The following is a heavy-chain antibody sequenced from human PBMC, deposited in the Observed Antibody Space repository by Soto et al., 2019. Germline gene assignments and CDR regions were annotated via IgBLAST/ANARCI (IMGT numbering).Heavy chain of an antibody. Sequence: QVQLVESGGGVVQPGRSLRLSCAASGFTFSSYAMHWVRQAPGKGLEWVAVISYDGSNKYYADSVKGRFTISRDNSKNTLYLQMNSLRAEDTAVYYCARDKIFGVVGGQYYFDYWGQGTLVTVSS. CDR2: ISYDGSNK. CDR1: GFTFSSYA. V-gene: IGHV3-30-3*01. D-gene: IGHD3-3*01. J-gene: IGHJ4*02. CDR3: ARDKIFGVVGGQYYFDY.